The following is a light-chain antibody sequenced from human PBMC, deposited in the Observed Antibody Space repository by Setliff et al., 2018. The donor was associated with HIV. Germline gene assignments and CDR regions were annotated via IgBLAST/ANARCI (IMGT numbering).Light chain of an antibody. CDR2: WAS. J-gene: IGKJ2*01. CDR1: QNVLYSSNSKNY. CDR3: QQYYNTPYT. V-gene: IGKV4-1*01. Sequence: DIVMTQSPDSLAVSLGERATINCKSSQNVLYSSNSKNYLAWYQQKPGQAPKLLIYWASTRESGVPDRFSGSGSATDFTLTISSLQAEDVAVYYCQQYYNTPYTFGQGTKVDIK.